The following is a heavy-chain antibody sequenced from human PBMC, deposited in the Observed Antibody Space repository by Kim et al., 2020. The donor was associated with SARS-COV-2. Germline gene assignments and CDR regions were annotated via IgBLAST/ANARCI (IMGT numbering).Heavy chain of an antibody. CDR1: GFTFSSYS. D-gene: IGHD5-12*01. CDR2: ISSSSSYI. J-gene: IGHJ6*02. V-gene: IGHV3-21*01. CDR3: ARFRGGYGNRYYYGMDV. Sequence: GGSLRLSCAASGFTFSSYSMNWVRQAPGKGLEWVSSISSSSSYIYYADSVKGRFTISRDNAKNSLYLQMNSLRAEDTAVYYCARFRGGYGNRYYYGMDVWGQGTTVTVSS.